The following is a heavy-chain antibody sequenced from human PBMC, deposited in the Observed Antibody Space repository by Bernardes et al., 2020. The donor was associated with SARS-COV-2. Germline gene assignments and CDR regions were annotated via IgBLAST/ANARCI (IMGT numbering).Heavy chain of an antibody. CDR3: ARGQVSFGNNYDAIDV. V-gene: IGHV3-33*01. CDR1: GFSFNSSG. J-gene: IGHJ6*02. CDR2: VWYAGTNK. Sequence: GGSLRLSCAASGFSFNSSGIHWVRQAPGKGLEWVAVVWYAGTNKYYADSVKGRFTISRDTSKNTLYLQMNSLRAEDTAVYYCARGQVSFGNNYDAIDVWGQGTTVTVSS. D-gene: IGHD3-10*01.